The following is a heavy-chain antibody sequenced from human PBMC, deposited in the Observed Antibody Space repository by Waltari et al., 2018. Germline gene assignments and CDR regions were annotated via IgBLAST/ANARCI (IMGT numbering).Heavy chain of an antibody. CDR2: IYTSGST. Sequence: QVQLQESGPGLVKPSQTLSLTCTVSGGSISSGSYYGSWIRQPAGKGLEWIGRIYTSGSTNYNPSLKSRVTISVDTSKNQFSLKLSSVTAADTAVYYCARRSQWLGAFDIWGQGTMVTVSS. J-gene: IGHJ3*02. V-gene: IGHV4-61*02. CDR1: GGSISSGSYY. D-gene: IGHD6-19*01. CDR3: ARRSQWLGAFDI.